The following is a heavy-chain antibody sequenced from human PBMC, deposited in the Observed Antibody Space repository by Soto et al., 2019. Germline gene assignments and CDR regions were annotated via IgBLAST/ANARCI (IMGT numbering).Heavy chain of an antibody. V-gene: IGHV3-11*01. CDR1: GFTFRDYY. CDR3: AKLVTIAAAGTVDY. Sequence: GGSLRLSGAASGFTFRDYYMTWIRQAPGKGLEWVSYISGDGGSTSYADSVKGRFTVSRDNARSSLFLQMNSLRAEDTAFYYCAKLVTIAAAGTVDYWGLGTLVTVSS. D-gene: IGHD6-13*01. CDR2: ISGDGGST. J-gene: IGHJ4*02.